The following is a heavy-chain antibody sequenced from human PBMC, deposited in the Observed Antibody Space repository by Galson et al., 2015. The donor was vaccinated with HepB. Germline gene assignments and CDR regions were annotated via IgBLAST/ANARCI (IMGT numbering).Heavy chain of an antibody. CDR3: AREGERWLQFSASSSSTGWFDP. D-gene: IGHD5-24*01. Sequence: SVKVSCKASGYTFTSYYMHWVRQAPGQGLEWMGGIIPIFGTANYAQKFQGRVTITADKSTSTAYMELSSLRSEDTAVYYCAREGERWLQFSASSSSTGWFDPWGQGTLVTVSS. J-gene: IGHJ5*02. CDR2: IIPIFGTA. CDR1: GYTFTSYY. V-gene: IGHV1-69*06.